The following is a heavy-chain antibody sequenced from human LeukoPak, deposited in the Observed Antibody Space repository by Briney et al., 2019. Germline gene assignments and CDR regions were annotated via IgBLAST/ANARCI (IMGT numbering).Heavy chain of an antibody. CDR1: GFTVSSNY. D-gene: IGHD3-9*01. V-gene: IGHV3-53*01. CDR2: IYSGGST. J-gene: IGHJ4*02. Sequence: GGSLRLSCAASGFTVSSNYMSWVRQAPGKGLEWVSVIYSGGSTYYAESVKGRFTISRDNSKNTLYLQMNSLRAEDTAVYYCATPGPPYYDILTGFVYWGQGTLVTVSS. CDR3: ATPGPPYYDILTGFVY.